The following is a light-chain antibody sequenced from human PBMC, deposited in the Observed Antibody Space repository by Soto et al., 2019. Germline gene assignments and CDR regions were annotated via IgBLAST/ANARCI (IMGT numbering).Light chain of an antibody. CDR3: SSYTSSSTLV. Sequence: SALTQPPSASGSPGQSVAISCTGTSSDVGGYNYVSWYQQHPGKAPKLMIYEVSNRPSGVSNRFSGSKSGNTASLTISGLQAEDEADYYCSSYTSSSTLVFGGGTQLTVL. CDR1: SSDVGGYNY. J-gene: IGLJ2*01. V-gene: IGLV2-14*01. CDR2: EVS.